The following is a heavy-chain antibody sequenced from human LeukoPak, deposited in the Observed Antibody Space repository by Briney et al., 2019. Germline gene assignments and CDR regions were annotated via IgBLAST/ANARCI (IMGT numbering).Heavy chain of an antibody. CDR2: IIPIFGTA. Sequence: SVKVSCKASGGTFSSYAISWVRQAPGQGLEWMGGIIPIFGTANYAQKFQGRVTITTDESTSTAYMELSSLRSEDTAVYYCARGVRVPAAMGYFDCWGQGTLVAVSS. CDR3: ARGVRVPAAMGYFDC. CDR1: GGTFSSYA. V-gene: IGHV1-69*05. D-gene: IGHD2-2*01. J-gene: IGHJ4*02.